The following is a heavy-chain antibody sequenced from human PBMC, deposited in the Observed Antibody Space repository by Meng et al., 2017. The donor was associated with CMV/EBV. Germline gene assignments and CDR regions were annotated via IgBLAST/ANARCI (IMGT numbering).Heavy chain of an antibody. Sequence: GESLKISCAASGFTFSSYWMHWVRQAPGKGLGWVSRINSDGSSTSYADSVKGRFTISRDNAKNTLYLQMNSLRAKDTAVYYCARGVYCSSTSCYMPGYFDLWGRGTLVTVSS. CDR3: ARGVYCSSTSCYMPGYFDL. V-gene: IGHV3-74*01. D-gene: IGHD2-2*02. CDR1: GFTFSSYW. J-gene: IGHJ2*01. CDR2: INSDGSST.